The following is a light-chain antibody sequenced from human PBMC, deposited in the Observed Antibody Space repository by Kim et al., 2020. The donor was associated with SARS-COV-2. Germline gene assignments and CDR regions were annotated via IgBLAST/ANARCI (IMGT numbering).Light chain of an antibody. CDR3: QQYSNWPPLT. Sequence: EIVMTQSPATLSVSPGERATLSCRASQSVSSNLAWYQQKPGQAPRLLIYGASTRATGIPARFSGSGSGTEFTLTNSSLQSEDFAVYYCQQYSNWPPLTFGGGTKVDIK. J-gene: IGKJ4*01. CDR1: QSVSSN. V-gene: IGKV3-15*01. CDR2: GAS.